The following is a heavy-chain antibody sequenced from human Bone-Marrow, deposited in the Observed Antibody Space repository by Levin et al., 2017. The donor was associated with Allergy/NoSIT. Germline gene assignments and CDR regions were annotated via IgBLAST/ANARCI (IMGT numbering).Heavy chain of an antibody. Sequence: ETLSLTCAASGFTFSSYSMNWVRQAPGKGLEWVSYISSSSSTIYYADSVKGRFTISRDNAKNSLYLQMNSLRAEDTAVYYCARGTGYSSGWPFDYWGQGTLVTVSS. V-gene: IGHV3-48*01. D-gene: IGHD6-19*01. CDR2: ISSSSSTI. CDR3: ARGTGYSSGWPFDY. J-gene: IGHJ4*02. CDR1: GFTFSSYS.